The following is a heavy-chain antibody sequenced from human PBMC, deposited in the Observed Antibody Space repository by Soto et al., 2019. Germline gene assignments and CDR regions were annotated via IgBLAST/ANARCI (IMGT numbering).Heavy chain of an antibody. V-gene: IGHV4-30-4*08. D-gene: IGHD2-21*02. CDR1: GGSISYEYYH. CDR2: VHYSGSI. Sequence: QVQLQQSGPGLVKPSQTLSLTCTVSGGSISYEYYHWTWIRQSPGKGLVWTGYVHYSGSIIYNPSFKSRVTISVDTYKTPFSLQLSSVTAADTAVYFCDREDDGGDRDYYGLDVWGQGTTVTVSS. J-gene: IGHJ6*02. CDR3: DREDDGGDRDYYGLDV.